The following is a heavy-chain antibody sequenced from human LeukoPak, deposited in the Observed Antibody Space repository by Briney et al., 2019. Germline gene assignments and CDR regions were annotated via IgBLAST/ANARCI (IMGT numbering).Heavy chain of an antibody. Sequence: GALRLSCAASGFTFSNYSLSWVRQAPGKGLEWVSAISGSGGSTYYADSVKGRFTISRGNSKNTLYLQMNSLRAEDTAVYYCARRFGFDPWGQGTLVTVSS. J-gene: IGHJ5*02. D-gene: IGHD3-3*01. CDR1: GFTFSNYS. CDR3: ARRFGFDP. CDR2: ISGSGGST. V-gene: IGHV3-23*01.